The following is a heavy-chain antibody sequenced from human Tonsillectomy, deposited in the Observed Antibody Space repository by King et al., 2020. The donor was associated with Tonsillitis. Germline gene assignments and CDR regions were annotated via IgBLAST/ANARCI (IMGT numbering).Heavy chain of an antibody. V-gene: IGHV4-39*02. J-gene: IGHJ4*02. CDR1: GGSLSSSTHY. CDR3: ARLAKGDFSLDS. Sequence: QLQESGPGLVKPSATLSLSCTVSGGSLSSSTHYWGWIRQPPGKGLEWIGSSSYGGPTYYNPSLQSRVTMSVDASEKHFSLRLTSVTAADTSTYYCARLAKGDFSLDSWGQGTLVTVSS. D-gene: IGHD4-11*01. CDR2: SSYGGPT.